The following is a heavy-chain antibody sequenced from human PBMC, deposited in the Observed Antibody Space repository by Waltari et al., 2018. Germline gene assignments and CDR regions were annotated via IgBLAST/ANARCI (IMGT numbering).Heavy chain of an antibody. D-gene: IGHD6-13*01. CDR3: ARMSNEAAGFDY. CDR1: GYTFTSHG. CDR2: IIPIFGTA. V-gene: IGHV1-69*06. J-gene: IGHJ4*02. Sequence: QVQLVQSGAEVKKPGASVKVSCKASGYTFTSHGITWVRQAPGQGLEWMGRIIPIFGTANYAQKFQGRVTITADKSTSTAYMELSSLRSEDTAVYYCARMSNEAAGFDYWGQGTLVTVSS.